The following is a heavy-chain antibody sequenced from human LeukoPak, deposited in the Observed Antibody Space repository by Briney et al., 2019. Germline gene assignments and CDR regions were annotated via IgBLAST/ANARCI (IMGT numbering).Heavy chain of an antibody. J-gene: IGHJ4*02. D-gene: IGHD6-13*01. Sequence: PSETLSLTCTVSGGSISSYYWSWIRQPPGKGLKWIGYIYYSGSTSYSPSLRSRVTISVDTSKNQFSLKLSSVAAADTAVYYCARGDSSSWYYFDYWGQGTLVTVSS. CDR3: ARGDSSSWYYFDY. V-gene: IGHV4-59*12. CDR2: IYYSGST. CDR1: GGSISSYY.